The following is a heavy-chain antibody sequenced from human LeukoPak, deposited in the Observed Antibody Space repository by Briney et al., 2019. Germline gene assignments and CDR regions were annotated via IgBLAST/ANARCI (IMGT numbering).Heavy chain of an antibody. D-gene: IGHD5-12*01. CDR2: IYYSGRT. CDR1: GGSISNHY. V-gene: IGHV4-59*08. CDR3: ARHSGAYDHWLGY. J-gene: IGHJ4*02. Sequence: SETLSLTCTVSGGSISNHYWSWIRQPPGKGLEWIGNIYYSGRTNYNPSLRSRVTISVDTSKKQFSLKLNSVTAADTAVYYCARHSGAYDHWLGYWGQGTLVTVSS.